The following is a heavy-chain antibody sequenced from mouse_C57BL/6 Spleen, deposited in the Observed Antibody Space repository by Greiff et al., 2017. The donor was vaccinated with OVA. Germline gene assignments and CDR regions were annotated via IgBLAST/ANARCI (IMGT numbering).Heavy chain of an antibody. CDR2: IDREGGDT. CDR3: TTPIYYDYDEGFAY. D-gene: IGHD2-4*01. J-gene: IGHJ3*01. CDR1: GFNIKDYY. Sequence: VQLQHSVAELVRPGASVQLSCTASGFNIKDYYMHWVKQRPEQGLEWIGRIDREGGDTEYAPKFQGKATMTADTSSNTAYLQLSSLTSEDTAVYYCTTPIYYDYDEGFAYWGQGTLVTVSA. V-gene: IGHV14-1*01.